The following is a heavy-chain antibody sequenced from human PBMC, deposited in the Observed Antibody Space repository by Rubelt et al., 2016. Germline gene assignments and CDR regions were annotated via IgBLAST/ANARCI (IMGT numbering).Heavy chain of an antibody. D-gene: IGHD3-9*01. J-gene: IGHJ4*02. Sequence: AVTWVRQAPGQGLEWLGRIIPIFGMANYAQQFQGRVTMTADKSTSTAYMELSSLRYEDTAVYYCRRGNILTDGPLDYWGQGTLVTVSS. V-gene: IGHV1-69*04. CDR2: IIPIFGMA. CDR3: RRGNILTDGPLDY. CDR1: A.